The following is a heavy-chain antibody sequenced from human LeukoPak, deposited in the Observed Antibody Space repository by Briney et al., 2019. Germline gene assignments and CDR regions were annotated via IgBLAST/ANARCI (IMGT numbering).Heavy chain of an antibody. V-gene: IGHV4-59*01. CDR2: IYYSGST. CDR1: GGSISSYY. D-gene: IGHD6-19*01. J-gene: IGHJ4*02. Sequence: SETLSLTCTVSGGSISSYYSTWIRQTPGKGLEWIGYIYYSGSTNYNPSLKSRVTISVDTSKNQFSLKLNSVTAADTAVYYCARGGSSGWYGYWGQGTLVTVSS. CDR3: ARGGSSGWYGY.